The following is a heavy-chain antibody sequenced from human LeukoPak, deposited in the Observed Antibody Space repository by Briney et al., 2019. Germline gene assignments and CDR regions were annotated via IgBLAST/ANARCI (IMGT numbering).Heavy chain of an antibody. V-gene: IGHV3-30*14. CDR2: ISYDGSNK. CDR3: ARRYGGGYYFDY. J-gene: IGHJ4*02. Sequence: GGSLRLSCAASGFTFSSYAMHWVRQAPGKGLEWVAVISYDGSNKYYADSVKGRLTISRDNSKNTLYLQMNSLRAEDTAVYYCARRYGGGYYFDYWGQGTLVTVSS. D-gene: IGHD3-16*01. CDR1: GFTFSSYA.